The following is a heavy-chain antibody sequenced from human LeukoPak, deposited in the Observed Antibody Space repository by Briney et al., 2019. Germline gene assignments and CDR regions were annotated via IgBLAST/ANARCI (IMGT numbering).Heavy chain of an antibody. V-gene: IGHV3-48*03. CDR2: ISTSGSTI. J-gene: IGHJ4*02. D-gene: IGHD3-22*01. CDR1: GFTFSSYE. Sequence: PGGSLRLSCAASGFTFSSYEMNWVRQAPGKGLEWVSYISTSGSTIYYADSVKGRFTISRDNAKNSLYLQMNSLRAEDTAVYYCAKLAGRITMIVVVYPGKYYFDYWGQGTLVTVSS. CDR3: AKLAGRITMIVVVYPGKYYFDY.